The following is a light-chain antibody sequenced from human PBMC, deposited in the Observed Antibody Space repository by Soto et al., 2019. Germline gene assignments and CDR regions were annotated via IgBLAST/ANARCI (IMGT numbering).Light chain of an antibody. Sequence: EVVLTQSPGTLSLSPGDGATLSCGVSQSVTSKLAWYQQKPGQAPRLLISGASNRATGIPDRFSGSGSGTDFTLTISRLEPDDFAVYYCQQYDNWPPITFGQGTRLEIK. J-gene: IGKJ5*01. CDR3: QQYDNWPPIT. CDR1: QSVTSK. V-gene: IGKV3-20*01. CDR2: GAS.